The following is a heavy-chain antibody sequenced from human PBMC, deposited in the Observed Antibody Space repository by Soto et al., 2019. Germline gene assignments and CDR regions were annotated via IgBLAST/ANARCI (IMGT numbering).Heavy chain of an antibody. CDR1: GYTFTSYY. V-gene: IGHV1-46*01. D-gene: IGHD3-10*01. CDR3: AREGRMGSGNQIGMDV. J-gene: IGHJ6*02. Sequence: VXVSCKASGYTFTSYYRHWVRQAPGQGLEWMGIINPSGGSTSYAQKFQGRVTMTRDTSTSTVYMELSSLRSEDTAVYYCAREGRMGSGNQIGMDVWGQGPTVTVSS. CDR2: INPSGGST.